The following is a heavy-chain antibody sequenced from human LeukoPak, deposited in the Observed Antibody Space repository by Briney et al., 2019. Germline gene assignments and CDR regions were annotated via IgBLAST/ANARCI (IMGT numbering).Heavy chain of an antibody. CDR3: ARGLKKNPTLLSSWSD. Sequence: GASVKVSCKASGYSFTSYDINWVRQATGQGLEWMGWMNPNSGNTGSAQKFQGRVTMTRNTSISTAYMELSNLRSEDTAVYYCARGLKKNPTLLSSWSDWGQGTLVTVSS. D-gene: IGHD6-13*01. J-gene: IGHJ4*02. V-gene: IGHV1-8*01. CDR1: GYSFTSYD. CDR2: MNPNSGNT.